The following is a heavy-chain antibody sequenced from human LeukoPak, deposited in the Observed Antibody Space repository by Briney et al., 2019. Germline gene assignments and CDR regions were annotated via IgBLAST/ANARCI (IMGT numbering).Heavy chain of an antibody. V-gene: IGHV4-39*07. Sequence: SETLSLTCTVSGGSISSSSYYWGWIRQPPGKGLEWIGSIYYSGSTYYNPSLKSRVTISVDTSKNQFSLKLSSVTAADTAVYYCARVGVRGVIITPRNWFDPWGQGTLVTVSS. J-gene: IGHJ5*02. CDR2: IYYSGST. D-gene: IGHD3-10*01. CDR1: GGSISSSSYY. CDR3: ARVGVRGVIITPRNWFDP.